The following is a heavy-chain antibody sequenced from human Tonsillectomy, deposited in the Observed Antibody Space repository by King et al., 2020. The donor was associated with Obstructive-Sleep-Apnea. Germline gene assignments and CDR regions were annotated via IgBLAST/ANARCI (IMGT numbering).Heavy chain of an antibody. V-gene: IGHV4-31*02. D-gene: IGHD3-10*01. CDR3: ARGKTLPYGSGSLTN. Sequence: GYYWSWIRPHPGKGLEWIGYTYYSGSTYYNPSLKSRVTISVDTSKNQFSLKLSSVTAEDTAVYYCARGKTLPYGSGSLTNWGQGNLVIVSS. CDR1: GYY. CDR2: TYYSGST. J-gene: IGHJ4*02.